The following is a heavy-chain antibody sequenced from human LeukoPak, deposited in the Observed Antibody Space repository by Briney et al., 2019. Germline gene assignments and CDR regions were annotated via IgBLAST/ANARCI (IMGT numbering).Heavy chain of an antibody. J-gene: IGHJ4*02. CDR2: IHYSGST. Sequence: SETLSLTCTVSGASITSYYWTWIRQPPGKGLEWIGYIHYSGSTNYNPSIKSRVTISVDTSKNQFSLKLSSVTAADTAAYHCGRDLRAAYWGQGTLVTVSS. V-gene: IGHV4-59*01. CDR1: GASITSYY. CDR3: GRDLRAAY. D-gene: IGHD3-16*01.